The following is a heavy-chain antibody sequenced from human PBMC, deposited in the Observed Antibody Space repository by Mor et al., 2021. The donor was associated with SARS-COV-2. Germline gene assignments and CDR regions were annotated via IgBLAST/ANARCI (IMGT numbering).Heavy chain of an antibody. J-gene: IGHJ4*02. CDR2: IYYSGST. D-gene: IGHD1-26*01. CDR3: ASRPSWDFDY. V-gene: IGHV4-39*01. Sequence: LEWIGTIYYSGSTYNNPSLKSRVTISVDTSKNQFSLKVNSVTAADTAVYYCASRPSWDFDYWGQGILVTVSS.